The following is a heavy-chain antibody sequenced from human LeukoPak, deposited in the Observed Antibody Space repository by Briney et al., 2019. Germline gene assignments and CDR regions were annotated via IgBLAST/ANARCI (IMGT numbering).Heavy chain of an antibody. CDR1: GYSISSGYY. CDR2: IYHSGST. J-gene: IGHJ6*03. Sequence: NSSETLSLTCTVSGYSISSGYYWGWIRQPPGKGLEWIGSIYHSGSTYHNPSLKSRVTMSVDTSKNQFSLKLSSVTAADTAVYYCARYCSSTSCRGEYSYGYRDYYYYYMDVWGKGTTVTVSS. D-gene: IGHD2-2*01. V-gene: IGHV4-38-2*02. CDR3: ARYCSSTSCRGEYSYGYRDYYYYYMDV.